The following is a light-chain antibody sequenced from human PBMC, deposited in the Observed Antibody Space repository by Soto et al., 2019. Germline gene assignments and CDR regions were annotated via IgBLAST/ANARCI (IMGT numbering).Light chain of an antibody. CDR2: AAS. J-gene: IGKJ2*01. V-gene: IGKV1-9*01. CDR1: QGISSY. CDR3: EQLNSYPRT. Sequence: DIQLTQSPSFLSASVGDRVTITCRASQGISSYLAWYQQKPGKAPKLLIYAASTLQSGVPSRFSGSGSGTEFTLTISSLQTEDFATYYWEQLNSYPRTFGQGTKLEIK.